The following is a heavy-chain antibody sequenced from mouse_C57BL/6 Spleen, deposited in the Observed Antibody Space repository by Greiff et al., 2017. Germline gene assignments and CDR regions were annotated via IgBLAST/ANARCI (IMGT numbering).Heavy chain of an antibody. D-gene: IGHD1-2*01. Sequence: EVKLMESGPGLVKPSQSLSLTCSVTGYSITSGYYWNWIRQFPGNKLEWMGDISYDGSNNYNPSLKNRIAITRDTSKNQFFLKLNSVTTEDTATYYCARGLRLLRYAMDYWGQGTSVTVSS. CDR3: ARGLRLLRYAMDY. V-gene: IGHV3-6*01. J-gene: IGHJ4*01. CDR1: GYSITSGYY. CDR2: ISYDGSN.